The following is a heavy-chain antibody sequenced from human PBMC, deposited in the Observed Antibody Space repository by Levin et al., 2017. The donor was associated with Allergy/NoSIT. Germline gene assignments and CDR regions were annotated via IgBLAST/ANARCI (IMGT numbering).Heavy chain of an antibody. CDR2: IYSIGST. V-gene: IGHV4-59*01. J-gene: IGHJ6*02. Sequence: PSETLSLTCTVSGGSINNYYWSWIRQPPGKGLQWLGHIYSIGSTNYNPSLKSRVTISVATSKTQFSLTLRSVSAAATAVYYCARDRVIIGSTNYYYRMDVWGQGTTVTVSS. CDR3: ARDRVIIGSTNYYYRMDV. CDR1: GGSINNYY. D-gene: IGHD1-7*01.